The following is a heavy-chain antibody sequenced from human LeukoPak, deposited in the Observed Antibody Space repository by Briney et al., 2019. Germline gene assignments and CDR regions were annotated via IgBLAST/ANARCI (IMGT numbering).Heavy chain of an antibody. CDR1: GFTFSSYA. J-gene: IGHJ4*02. V-gene: IGHV3-30-3*01. D-gene: IGHD3-22*01. Sequence: QSGGSLKLSCAASGFTFSSYAMPWVRQAPGKGLEWVAVISYDGSNKYYADSVKGRFTISRDNSKNTLYLQMNSLRAEDTAVYYCAKEGGKYYYDSSGYYSPYFDYWGQGTLVTVSS. CDR3: AKEGGKYYYDSSGYYSPYFDY. CDR2: ISYDGSNK.